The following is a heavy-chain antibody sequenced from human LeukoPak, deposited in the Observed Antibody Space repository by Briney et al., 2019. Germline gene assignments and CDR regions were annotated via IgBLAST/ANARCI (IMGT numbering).Heavy chain of an antibody. CDR3: ARESYGDYYTPYYYYGMDV. CDR2: INPNNGDT. D-gene: IGHD4-17*01. Sequence: GASVKVSCKASGYTFTGYYMHWVRQAPGQGLEWMGWINPNNGDTNYAQKFQGRVTMTRDTSISTAYMELSRLRSDDTAVYYCARESYGDYYTPYYYYGMDVWGQGTTVTVSS. J-gene: IGHJ6*02. CDR1: GYTFTGYY. V-gene: IGHV1-2*02.